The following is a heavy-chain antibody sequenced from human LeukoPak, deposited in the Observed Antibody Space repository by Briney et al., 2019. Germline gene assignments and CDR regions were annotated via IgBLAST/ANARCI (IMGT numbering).Heavy chain of an antibody. Sequence: GGSLRLSCAASGFTFSSYSMNWVRQAPGKGLEWVSSISSSSSYIYYADSVKGRFTISRDNAKNSLYLQMNSPRAEDTAVYYCARGAGGWEEGYFDYWGQGTLVTVSS. J-gene: IGHJ4*02. CDR1: GFTFSSYS. V-gene: IGHV3-21*01. D-gene: IGHD6-19*01. CDR3: ARGAGGWEEGYFDY. CDR2: ISSSSSYI.